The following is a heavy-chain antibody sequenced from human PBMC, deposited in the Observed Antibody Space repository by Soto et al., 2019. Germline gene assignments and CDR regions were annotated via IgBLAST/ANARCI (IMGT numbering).Heavy chain of an antibody. Sequence: LRLSCAASGFTFSSYSMNWVRQAPGKGLEWVSSISSSSSYIYYADSAKGRFTISRDNAKNSLYLQMNSLRAEDTAVYYCARDQPGYSYGYGLGYWGQGTLVTVSS. CDR1: GFTFSSYS. CDR3: ARDQPGYSYGYGLGY. J-gene: IGHJ4*02. V-gene: IGHV3-21*01. CDR2: ISSSSSYI. D-gene: IGHD5-18*01.